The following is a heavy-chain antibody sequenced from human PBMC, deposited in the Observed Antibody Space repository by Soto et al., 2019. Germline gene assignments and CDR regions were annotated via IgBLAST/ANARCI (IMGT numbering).Heavy chain of an antibody. J-gene: IGHJ5*02. V-gene: IGHV4-31*03. CDR3: AREGSLRYDILTKWFDP. Sequence: PSETLSLTCTVSGGSISSGGYYWSWIRQHPGKGLEWIGYIYYSGSTYYNPSLKSRVTISVDTSKNQFSLKLSSVTAADTAVYYCAREGSLRYDILTKWFDPWGQGTLVTVSS. D-gene: IGHD3-9*01. CDR2: IYYSGST. CDR1: GGSISSGGYY.